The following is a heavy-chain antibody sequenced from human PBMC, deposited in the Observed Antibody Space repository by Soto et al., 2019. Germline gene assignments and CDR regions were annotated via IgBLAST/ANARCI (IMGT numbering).Heavy chain of an antibody. J-gene: IGHJ4*02. V-gene: IGHV3-11*06. CDR2: ISSSTSYT. CDR1: GFPFGSYY. Sequence: SLSLSCAASGFPFGSYYMILIRTAPGKGLEWVSDISSSTSYTNYADSVKGRFTISRDNAKNSLYLQMDSLRAEDTAVYYCARRRRVGSRTRFDSWGQGTLVTFSS. CDR3: ARRRRVGSRTRFDS. D-gene: IGHD2-15*01.